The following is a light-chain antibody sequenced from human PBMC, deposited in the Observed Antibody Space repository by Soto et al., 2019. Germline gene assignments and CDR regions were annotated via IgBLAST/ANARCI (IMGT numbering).Light chain of an antibody. J-gene: IGLJ2*01. CDR3: CSYAGSSAL. CDR2: EDV. V-gene: IGLV2-23*01. CDR1: SSDVGSYNL. Sequence: QSALTQPASVSGSPGQSITISCIGTSSDVGSYNLVSWYQQYPGKAPKLMIYEDVKRPPGISNRFSGSRSGNAASLTISGLQADDEADYYCCSYAGSSALFGGGTKLTVL.